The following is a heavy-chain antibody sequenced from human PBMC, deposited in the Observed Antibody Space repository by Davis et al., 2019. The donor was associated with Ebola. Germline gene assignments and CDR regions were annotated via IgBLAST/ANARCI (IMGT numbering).Heavy chain of an antibody. CDR3: ARVLSGYYYFYMDV. Sequence: MPSETLSLTCAVYAGSFSGYYWSWIRQPPGKGLEWIGEINHRGSTNYNPSLKSRVTISVDTSKIQFSLKLSSVTAADTAVYYCARVLSGYYYFYMDVWGKGTTVTVSS. J-gene: IGHJ6*03. CDR2: INHRGST. CDR1: AGSFSGYY. V-gene: IGHV4-34*01. D-gene: IGHD6-25*01.